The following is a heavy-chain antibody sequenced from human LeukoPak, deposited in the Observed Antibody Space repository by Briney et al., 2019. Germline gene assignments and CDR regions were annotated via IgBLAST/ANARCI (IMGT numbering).Heavy chain of an antibody. J-gene: IGHJ4*02. Sequence: PGGSLRLSCAASGFTFTSSSMTWVRQAPGKGLEWVSSISSSSSYIYYADSVKGRFTISRDNSKNTLYLQMNSLRAEDTAVYYCADPTGGEYVVAGPTVDFDYWGQGTLVTVSS. CDR3: ADPTGGEYVVAGPTVDFDY. CDR2: ISSSSSYI. CDR1: GFTFTSSS. D-gene: IGHD6-19*01. V-gene: IGHV3-21*01.